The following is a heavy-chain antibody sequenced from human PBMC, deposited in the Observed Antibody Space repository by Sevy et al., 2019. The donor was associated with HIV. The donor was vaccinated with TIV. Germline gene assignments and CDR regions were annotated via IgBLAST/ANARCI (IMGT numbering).Heavy chain of an antibody. CDR1: GYTFITYG. Sequence: ASVKVSCKVSGYTFITYGITWVRQAPGQGLEWMGWISPHNGDTNYAQKLQGRVTMITDTSANTAYMEVRGLRYDDTAVYYCARAYCSGGRCYSLAYWGQGTLVTVSS. D-gene: IGHD2-15*01. V-gene: IGHV1-18*01. J-gene: IGHJ4*02. CDR3: ARAYCSGGRCYSLAY. CDR2: ISPHNGDT.